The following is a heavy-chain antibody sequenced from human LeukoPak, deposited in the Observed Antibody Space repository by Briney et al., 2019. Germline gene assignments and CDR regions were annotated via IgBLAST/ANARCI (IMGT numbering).Heavy chain of an antibody. Sequence: GESLKISCKGSGYSFTSYWIGWVRQMPGKGLEWMGIIYPGGSDTRYSPSFQGQVTISADKSISTAYLQWSSLKASDTAMYYCARRAWCSGGSCYRGYFDYWGQGTLVTVSS. V-gene: IGHV5-51*01. D-gene: IGHD2-15*01. CDR1: GYSFTSYW. CDR3: ARRAWCSGGSCYRGYFDY. CDR2: IYPGGSDT. J-gene: IGHJ4*02.